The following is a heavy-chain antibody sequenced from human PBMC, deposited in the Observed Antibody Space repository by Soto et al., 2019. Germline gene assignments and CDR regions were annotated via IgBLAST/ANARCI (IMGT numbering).Heavy chain of an antibody. J-gene: IGHJ3*02. D-gene: IGHD2-2*02. V-gene: IGHV3-20*04. CDR2: INWNGGST. CDR1: GFTFDDYD. CDR3: ARNLPYCGSPSCYTKGNTDAFDI. Sequence: GGSLSLSCAASGFTFDDYDMSWVRQAPGKGLEWVSGINWNGGSTNYGDSVKGRFSISRDNAKNSLYLQMSSLRAEDTALYYCARNLPYCGSPSCYTKGNTDAFDIWGQGTMVTVSS.